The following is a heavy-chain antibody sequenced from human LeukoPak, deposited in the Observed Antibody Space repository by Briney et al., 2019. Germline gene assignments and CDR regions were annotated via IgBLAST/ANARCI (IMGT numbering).Heavy chain of an antibody. V-gene: IGHV4-34*09. J-gene: IGHJ4*02. CDR3: ARDRGYSYGPFDY. CDR2: IYHSGST. CDR1: GGSFSGYY. D-gene: IGHD5-18*01. Sequence: PSETLSLTCAVYGGSFSGYYWSWIRQPPGKGLEWIGYIYHSGSTYYNPSLKSRVTISVDTSKNQFSLKLSSVTAADTAVYYCARDRGYSYGPFDYWGQGTLVTVSS.